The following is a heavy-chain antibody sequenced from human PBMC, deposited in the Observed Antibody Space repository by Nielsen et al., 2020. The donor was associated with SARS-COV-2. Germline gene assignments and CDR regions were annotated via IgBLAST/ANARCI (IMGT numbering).Heavy chain of an antibody. D-gene: IGHD6-19*01. V-gene: IGHV3-23*01. J-gene: IGHJ4*02. CDR3: AKDRVVAVYYFDY. CDR2: ISGSGSST. CDR1: GFTFSSYA. Sequence: GGSLRLSCAASGFTFSSYAMSWVRQAPGKGLEWVSAISGSGSSTYYADSVKGRFTISRDNSKNTLYLQMNSLRAEDTAVYYCAKDRVVAVYYFDYWGQGTLVTVSS.